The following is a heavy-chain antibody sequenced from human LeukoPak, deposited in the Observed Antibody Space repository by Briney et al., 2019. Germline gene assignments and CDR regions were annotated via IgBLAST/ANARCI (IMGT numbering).Heavy chain of an antibody. J-gene: IGHJ4*02. CDR3: AEKPPKTLIPSPHLAAACFFDY. CDR2: IYSSGST. V-gene: IGHV4-4*07. CDR1: DGSLSSYY. D-gene: IGHD2-15*01. Sequence: SETLSLTCTVSDGSLSSYYWNWIRQPAGKGLEWIGRIYSSGSTNYNPSLKTRVTMSVDTSKNQISLRLNSVTAADTSVYYWAEKPPKTLIPSPHLAAACFFDYWGQGTLVTVSS.